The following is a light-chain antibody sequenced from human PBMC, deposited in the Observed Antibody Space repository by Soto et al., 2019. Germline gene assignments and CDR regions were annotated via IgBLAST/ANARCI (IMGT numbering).Light chain of an antibody. V-gene: IGLV6-57*01. CDR3: QSYDTSNPLV. CDR1: SGSIGSSY. J-gene: IGLJ3*02. Sequence: NFMLTQPHSLSASPGKTVTISCTRSSGSIGSSYVQWYQQRPGSSPTTVIFEDNQRPTGVPVRFSGSIDSSSNSASLVISGLRTEDEADYYCQSYDTSNPLVFGGGTKLTVL. CDR2: EDN.